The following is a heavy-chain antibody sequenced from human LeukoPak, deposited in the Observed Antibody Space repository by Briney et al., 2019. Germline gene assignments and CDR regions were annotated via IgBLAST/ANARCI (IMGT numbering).Heavy chain of an antibody. V-gene: IGHV3-23*01. Sequence: PGGSLRLSCAASGFTFGNYAMNWVRQAPGKGLEWVSTISRSGTFYADSVKGRFTISRDDSENTLYLQMNSLRGEDTAVYYCAKGAGGSHLFYFDSWGQGILVTVSS. J-gene: IGHJ4*02. CDR2: ISRSGT. D-gene: IGHD1-26*01. CDR1: GFTFGNYA. CDR3: AKGAGGSHLFYFDS.